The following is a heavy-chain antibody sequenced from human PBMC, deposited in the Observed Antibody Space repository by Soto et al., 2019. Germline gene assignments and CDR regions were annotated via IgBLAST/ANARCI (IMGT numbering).Heavy chain of an antibody. J-gene: IGHJ5*02. D-gene: IGHD4-4*01. Sequence: ASVKVSCKASGYTFTSYGIHWVRQAPGQRLEWMGWINPGNGNPRYSQNFQDRITITRDTSANTAYMELSSLRSEDTAVYYCATVVGLQRYNWFDPWGQGTLVTVSS. CDR2: INPGNGNP. CDR3: ATVVGLQRYNWFDP. CDR1: GYTFTSYG. V-gene: IGHV1-3*01.